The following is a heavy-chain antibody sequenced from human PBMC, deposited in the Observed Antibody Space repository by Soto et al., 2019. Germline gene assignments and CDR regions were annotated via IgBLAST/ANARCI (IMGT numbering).Heavy chain of an antibody. CDR2: IYYSGST. CDR3: ARGRYDFLRGGVPDYYYYYMDG. J-gene: IGHJ6*03. CDR1: GGSISSYY. D-gene: IGHD3-3*01. V-gene: IGHV4-59*12. Sequence: PSETLSLTCTVSGGSISSYYWSWIRQPPGKGLEWIGYIYYSGSTNYNPSLKSRVTISVDTSKNQFSLKLSSVTAADTAVYYCARGRYDFLRGGVPDYYYYYMDGWGKGTTVPGAS.